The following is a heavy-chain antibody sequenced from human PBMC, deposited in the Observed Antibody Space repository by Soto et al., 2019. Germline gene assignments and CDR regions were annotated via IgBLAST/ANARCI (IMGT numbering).Heavy chain of an antibody. V-gene: IGHV3-48*01. Sequence: GGSLRLSCAASGFTFSSYSMNWVRQAPGKGLEWVSYISSSSSTIYYADSVKGRFTISRYNDKNSLYLEMNSLRAEETAVYYCARDLAYHCSSTSCYPYYYYYYMDVWGKGTTVTVSS. D-gene: IGHD2-2*01. CDR2: ISSSSSTI. CDR1: GFTFSSYS. J-gene: IGHJ6*03. CDR3: ARDLAYHCSSTSCYPYYYYYYMDV.